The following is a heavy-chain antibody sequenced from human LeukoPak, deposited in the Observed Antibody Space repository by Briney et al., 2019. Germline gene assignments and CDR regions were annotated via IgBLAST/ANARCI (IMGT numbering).Heavy chain of an antibody. CDR3: SRDATGDH. CDR2: SRNRAKSYTT. Sequence: PGGSLRLSCAVSVFTFSDHYMDWVRQAPGKGLEWVGRSRNRAKSYTTDYAASVKGRFTISRDDSKSTLYLQMNSLETEDTAVYYCSRDATGDHWGQGTLVSVSS. CDR1: VFTFSDHY. V-gene: IGHV3-72*01. J-gene: IGHJ4*02.